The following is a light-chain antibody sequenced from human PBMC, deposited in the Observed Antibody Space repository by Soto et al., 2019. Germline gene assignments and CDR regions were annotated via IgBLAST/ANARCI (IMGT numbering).Light chain of an antibody. Sequence: QSALTQPPSASGSPGQSVTISCIGTSSDVGGYNYVSWYQQHPGKAPKLIISEVSKRPSGVPDRFSGSKSGNTASLTVSGLQAEDGADYFCRSYACSNDLVFGGGTKLTVL. CDR1: SSDVGGYNY. J-gene: IGLJ3*02. CDR3: RSYACSNDLV. V-gene: IGLV2-8*01. CDR2: EVS.